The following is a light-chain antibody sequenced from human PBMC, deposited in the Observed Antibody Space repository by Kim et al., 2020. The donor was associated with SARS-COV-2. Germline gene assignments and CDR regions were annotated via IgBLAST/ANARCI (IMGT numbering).Light chain of an antibody. J-gene: IGLJ3*02. V-gene: IGLV4-69*02. Sequence: QLVLTQSPSASASLGASVKLTCTLSSGHSNYAIAWHQQQPEKGPRYLMKLNSDGSHSRGDGSPGRFSGSSSGAERYLTISSLQSEDEADYYCQTWGTGIQVFGGGTQLTVL. CDR3: QTWGTGIQV. CDR2: LNSDGSH. CDR1: SGHSNYA.